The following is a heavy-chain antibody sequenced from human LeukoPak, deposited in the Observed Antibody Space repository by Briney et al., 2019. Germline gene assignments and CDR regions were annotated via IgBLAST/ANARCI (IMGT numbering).Heavy chain of an antibody. CDR2: IYYSGST. V-gene: IGHV4-59*01. D-gene: IGHD6-13*01. Sequence: SETLSLTCTVSGGSISSYYWSWIRQPPGKGLEWIGYIYYSGSTNYNPSLKSRVTISVDTFKNQFSLKLSSVTAADTAVYYCATFHSSSWYLDYWGQGTLVTVSS. J-gene: IGHJ4*02. CDR1: GGSISSYY. CDR3: ATFHSSSWYLDY.